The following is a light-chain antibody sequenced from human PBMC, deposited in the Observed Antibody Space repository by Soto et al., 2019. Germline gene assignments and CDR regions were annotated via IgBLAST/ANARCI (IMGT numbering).Light chain of an antibody. CDR3: QQFGSSPT. V-gene: IGKV3-20*01. Sequence: EIVLTQSSGTLSLSPGERATLSCRASQSIGSTYLVWYQQKPAQAPRLLIYGASNRATGTPDRFSGSGSGTDFTLTISRLEPEDFAVYYCQQFGSSPTFGQGTKVEIK. CDR1: QSIGSTY. CDR2: GAS. J-gene: IGKJ1*01.